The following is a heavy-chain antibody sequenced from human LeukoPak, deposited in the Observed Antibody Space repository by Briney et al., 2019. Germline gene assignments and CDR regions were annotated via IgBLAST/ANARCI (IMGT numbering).Heavy chain of an antibody. V-gene: IGHV4-39*01. CDR3: ARHTYNWEWVY. CDR2: IYYSGST. CDR1: GGSISSSSYY. D-gene: IGHD1-20*01. J-gene: IGHJ4*02. Sequence: SETLSLTCTVSGGSISSSSYYWGWIRQPPGKGLEWIGGIYYSGSTYYNPSLKSRVTISVDTSKNQFSLKLSSVTAADTAVYYCARHTYNWEWVYWGQGTLVTVSS.